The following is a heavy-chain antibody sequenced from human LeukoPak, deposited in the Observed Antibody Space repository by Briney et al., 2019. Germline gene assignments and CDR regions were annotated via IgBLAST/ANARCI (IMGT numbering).Heavy chain of an antibody. CDR1: GFTFSSYA. J-gene: IGHJ4*02. D-gene: IGHD3-3*01. CDR3: AKDTIFGVVIILFDY. V-gene: IGHV3-23*01. Sequence: GGSLRLSCAASGFTFSSYAMSWVRQAPGEGLEWVSAISGSGGSTYYADSAKGRFTISRDNSKNTLYLQMNSLRAEDTAVYYCAKDTIFGVVIILFDYWGQGTLVTVSS. CDR2: ISGSGGST.